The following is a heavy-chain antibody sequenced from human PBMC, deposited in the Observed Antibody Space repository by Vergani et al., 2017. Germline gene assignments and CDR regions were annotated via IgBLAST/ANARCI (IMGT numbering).Heavy chain of an antibody. CDR2: ISSSGCTI. J-gene: IGHJ3*01. CDR3: ARDRDRYSSGWYAS. D-gene: IGHD6-19*01. CDR1: GFTFRDYY. Sequence: QVQLVESGGGLVKPGGSLRLSCAASGFTFRDYYMSWIRQAPGKGLEWVSYISSSGCTIYYADSVKGRFTIPRDNAKNSLYLQMNSLRAEDTAVYYCARDRDRYSSGWYASWGQGTMVTVSS. V-gene: IGHV3-11*01.